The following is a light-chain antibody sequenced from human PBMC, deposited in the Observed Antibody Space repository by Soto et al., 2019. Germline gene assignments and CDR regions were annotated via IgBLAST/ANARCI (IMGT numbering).Light chain of an antibody. CDR1: SSDVGGYNY. CDR2: EVS. Sequence: QSVLTQPRSVSGSPGQSVTISCTGTSSDVGGYNYVSWYQQHPGKAPKLMMYEVSKRPSGVPDRFSGSKSGNTASLTVSGLQAEDEADYFCSSYAGNYNLVFGGGTKLTVL. V-gene: IGLV2-11*01. J-gene: IGLJ2*01. CDR3: SSYAGNYNLV.